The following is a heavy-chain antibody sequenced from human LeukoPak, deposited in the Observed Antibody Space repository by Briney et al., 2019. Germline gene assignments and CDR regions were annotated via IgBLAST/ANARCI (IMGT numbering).Heavy chain of an antibody. D-gene: IGHD3/OR15-3a*01. CDR2: TRNKANAYST. J-gene: IGHJ4*02. CDR3: ARAIDKGTGYYMDF. Sequence: GGSLRLSCAASGFTFSDHYMDWVRQAPGKGLEWVGRTRNKANAYSTEYAASVKGRFTISRDGSENSLYLQMNSLRAEDTAMYYCARAIDKGTGYYMDFWGQGTRVTVSS. CDR1: GFTFSDHY. V-gene: IGHV3-72*01.